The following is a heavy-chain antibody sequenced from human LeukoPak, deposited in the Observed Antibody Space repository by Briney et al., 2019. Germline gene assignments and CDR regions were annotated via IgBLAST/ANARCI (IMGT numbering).Heavy chain of an antibody. CDR2: IYTSESI. Sequence: SETLSLTCPVSGGSISSCRYDWSWIRQPAGKGLEGIGRIYTSESINYNPSLEGRVTISVDTSKNLFSLKLSSVTAADTAVYYCARGDIVVVPAAILVGWFDPWGQGTLVTVSS. D-gene: IGHD2-2*02. V-gene: IGHV4-61*02. J-gene: IGHJ5*02. CDR3: ARGDIVVVPAAILVGWFDP. CDR1: GGSISSCRYD.